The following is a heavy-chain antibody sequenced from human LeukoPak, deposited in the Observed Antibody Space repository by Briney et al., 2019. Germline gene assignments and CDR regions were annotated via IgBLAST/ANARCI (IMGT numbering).Heavy chain of an antibody. CDR2: IFHSGNT. CDR3: AREGGFFRPLDY. CDR1: GDSISSDDYY. D-gene: IGHD3-3*01. Sequence: PSQTLSLTCAVSGDSISSDDYYWTWIRQPPGKGLEWIGYIFHSGNTYYNPSLESRLTISVDLSENHISLKLTSVTAADTAVYYCAREGGFFRPLDYSGQGTLVTVSS. V-gene: IGHV4-30-4*01. J-gene: IGHJ4*02.